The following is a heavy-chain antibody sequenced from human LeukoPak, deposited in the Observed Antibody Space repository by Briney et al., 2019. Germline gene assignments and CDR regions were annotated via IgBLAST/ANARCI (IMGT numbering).Heavy chain of an antibody. CDR1: GFTFSSYG. Sequence: GGSLRLSCAASGFTFSSYGMHWVRQAPGRGLEWVAFIRYDGSNKYYADSVKGRFTISRDNSKNTLYLQMNSLRAEDTAVYYCAKDRRFLEWLSQGAFDIWGQGTMVTVSS. CDR3: AKDRRFLEWLSQGAFDI. V-gene: IGHV3-30*02. CDR2: IRYDGSNK. D-gene: IGHD3-3*01. J-gene: IGHJ3*02.